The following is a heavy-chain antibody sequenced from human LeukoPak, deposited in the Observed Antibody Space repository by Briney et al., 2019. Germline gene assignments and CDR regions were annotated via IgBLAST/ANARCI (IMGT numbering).Heavy chain of an antibody. D-gene: IGHD3-22*01. J-gene: IGHJ3*02. V-gene: IGHV1-69-2*01. CDR1: GYTFTDYY. CDR2: VDPEDGET. CDR3: AGIVVVTDAFDI. Sequence: ASVKVSCKVSGYTFTDYYMHWVQQAPGKGLEWMGLVDPEDGETIYAEKFQGRVTITADTSTDTAYMELSSLRSEDTAVYYCAGIVVVTDAFDIWGQGTMATVSS.